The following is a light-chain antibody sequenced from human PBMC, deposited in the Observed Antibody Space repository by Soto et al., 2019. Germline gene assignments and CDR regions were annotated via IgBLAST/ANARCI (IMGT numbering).Light chain of an antibody. CDR2: DAS. CDR3: QQYNSYPLT. Sequence: DIQMAHSPSTLSASLVDRVPITCVASQSISSWLSWYQQKPGKAPVLFIYDASTLQGGGPSRFSGTGSVTEFTRTISSLQPDDFATYYGQQYNSYPLTFGGGTKVDIK. V-gene: IGKV1-5*01. J-gene: IGKJ4*01. CDR1: QSISSW.